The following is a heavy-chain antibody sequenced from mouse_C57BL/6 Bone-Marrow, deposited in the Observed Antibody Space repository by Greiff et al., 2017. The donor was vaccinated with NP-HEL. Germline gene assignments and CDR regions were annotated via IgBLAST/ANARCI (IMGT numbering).Heavy chain of an antibody. J-gene: IGHJ1*03. CDR3: ARGGYYGSSYNYWYFDV. V-gene: IGHV5-6*01. D-gene: IGHD1-1*01. Sequence: EVKLMESGGDLVKPGGSLKLSCAASGFTFSSYGMSWVRQTPDKRLEWVATISSGGSYTYYPDSVKGRFTISRDNAKNTLYLQMSSLKSEDTAMYYCARGGYYGSSYNYWYFDVWGTGTTVTVSS. CDR1: GFTFSSYG. CDR2: ISSGGSYT.